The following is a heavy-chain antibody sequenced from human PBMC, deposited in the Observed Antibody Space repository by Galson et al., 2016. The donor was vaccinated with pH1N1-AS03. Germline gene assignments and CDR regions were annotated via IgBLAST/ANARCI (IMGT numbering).Heavy chain of an antibody. D-gene: IGHD3-10*01. J-gene: IGHJ4*02. CDR1: GYVFGSYR. V-gene: IGHV1-18*01. Sequence: SVKVSCKASGYVFGSYRISWVRQAPGQGLEWMGWISVYNGNTNHAQNLQGRVTTSTDTSTTTAYMELRSLTSDDTAVYYCARQTMVHYFDYWGQGTLVTVSS. CDR2: ISVYNGNT. CDR3: ARQTMVHYFDY.